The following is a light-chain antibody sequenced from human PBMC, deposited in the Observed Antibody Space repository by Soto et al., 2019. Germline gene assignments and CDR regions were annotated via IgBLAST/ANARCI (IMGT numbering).Light chain of an antibody. CDR2: DNN. V-gene: IGLV1-51*01. J-gene: IGLJ1*01. CDR3: GTWDSSLSAYV. CDR1: SSNIGNNY. Sequence: QSVLTQPPSVFAAPGQKVTISCSGSSSNIGNNYVSWYQQVPGTAPKLLIYDNNKRPSGIPDRFSGSKSGTSATLGITGLQTGDEADYYCGTWDSSLSAYVFGTGTKVTAL.